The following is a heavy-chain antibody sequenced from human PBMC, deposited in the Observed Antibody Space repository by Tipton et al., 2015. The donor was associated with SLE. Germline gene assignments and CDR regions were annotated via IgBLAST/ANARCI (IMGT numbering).Heavy chain of an antibody. Sequence: GSLRLSCAASGFTFSNYAMSWVRQAPGKGLEWISGLSGGGDNPFYADSVKGRFTISRDNSRNMLYLQMSALRAEDTAVYYCAKEYGIHPYYYYYMDVWGKGTTVTVSS. CDR3: AKEYGIHPYYYYYMDV. D-gene: IGHD1-26*01. V-gene: IGHV3-23*01. CDR2: LSGGGDNP. CDR1: GFTFSNYA. J-gene: IGHJ6*03.